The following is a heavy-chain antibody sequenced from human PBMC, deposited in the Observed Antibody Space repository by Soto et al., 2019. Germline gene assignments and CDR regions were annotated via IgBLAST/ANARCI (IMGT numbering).Heavy chain of an antibody. V-gene: IGHV4-30-2*01. CDR3: ARGPPFGR. D-gene: IGHD3-3*01. J-gene: IGHJ4*02. Sequence: QLQLQESGSGLVKPSQTLSLTCAVSGGSISSGGYSWSWIRQPPGKGLEWIGYIYHSGSTSYNPVLKSRVTIAVDRGKNQISLKPSSVTAPATAVYYCARGPPFGRWCQGTLVTVSS. CDR2: IYHSGST. CDR1: GGSISSGGYS.